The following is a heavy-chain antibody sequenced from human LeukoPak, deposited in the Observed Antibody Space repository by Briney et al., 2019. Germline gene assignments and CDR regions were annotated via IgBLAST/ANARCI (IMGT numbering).Heavy chain of an antibody. V-gene: IGHV1-69*01. CDR3: ASGGYNLHLYDY. Sequence: ASVKVSCKASGGTFSSYAISWVRQAPGQGLEWMEGIIPIFGTANYAQKFQSRVTITADESTSTAYMELSSLRSEDTAVYYCASGGYNLHLYDYWGQGTLVTVSS. J-gene: IGHJ4*02. CDR2: IIPIFGTA. D-gene: IGHD5-24*01. CDR1: GGTFSSYA.